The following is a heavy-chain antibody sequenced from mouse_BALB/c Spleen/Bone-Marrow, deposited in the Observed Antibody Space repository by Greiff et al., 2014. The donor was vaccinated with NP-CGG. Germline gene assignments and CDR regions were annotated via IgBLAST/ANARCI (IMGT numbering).Heavy chain of an antibody. CDR3: ARGAQATNDY. J-gene: IGHJ2*01. CDR2: IDPSDSHT. Sequence: QVQLQQSGAELVKSGASVKLSCKASGYTFTNYWIQWVKQRHGQGLERIGEIDPSDSHTNYNQKFKGKATLTADTSSSTAYMQLSSLTSEDSAVYYCARGAQATNDYWGQGTTLTVSS. CDR1: GYTFTNYW. D-gene: IGHD3-2*02. V-gene: IGHV1-50*01.